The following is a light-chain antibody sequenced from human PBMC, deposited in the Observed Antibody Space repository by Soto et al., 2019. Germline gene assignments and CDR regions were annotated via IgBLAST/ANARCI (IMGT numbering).Light chain of an antibody. J-gene: IGKJ1*01. CDR1: QSVGSN. Sequence: EIVMTQSPATLSVSPGERATLSCRARQSVGSNLAWYQQKPGQAPRLLIYGASTRAAGIPARFGGSGSGTEFPLLISSLQSEDSAVYFCQQYNTRWTFGPGTKVELK. V-gene: IGKV3-15*01. CDR3: QQYNTRWT. CDR2: GAS.